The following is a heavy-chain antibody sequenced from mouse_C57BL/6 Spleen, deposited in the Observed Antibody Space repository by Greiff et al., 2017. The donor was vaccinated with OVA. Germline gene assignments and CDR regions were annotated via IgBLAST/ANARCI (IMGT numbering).Heavy chain of an antibody. CDR3: TRDTYSNYEAWFAY. D-gene: IGHD2-5*01. J-gene: IGHJ3*01. CDR2: ISSGGDYI. CDR1: GFTFSSYA. V-gene: IGHV5-9-1*02. Sequence: EVKLVESGEGLVKPGGSLKLSCAASGFTFSSYAMSWVRQTPEKRLEWVAYISSGGDYIYYADTVKGRFTISSDNARNTLYLQMSSLKSEDTAMYYCTRDTYSNYEAWFAYWGQGTLVTVSA.